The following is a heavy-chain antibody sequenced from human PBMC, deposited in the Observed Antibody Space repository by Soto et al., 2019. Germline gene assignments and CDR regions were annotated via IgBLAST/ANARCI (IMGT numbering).Heavy chain of an antibody. CDR2: ISYDGSNK. Sequence: GSLRLSCEASGVPFSSYGMHWVRQAPGKGLEWVAAISYDGSNKYYADSVKGRFTISRDNSKNTLYLQMNSLRAEDTAVYYCAKAGDDYSNSYFDYWGQGTLVTVSS. J-gene: IGHJ4*02. CDR1: GVPFSSYG. D-gene: IGHD4-4*01. V-gene: IGHV3-30*18. CDR3: AKAGDDYSNSYFDY.